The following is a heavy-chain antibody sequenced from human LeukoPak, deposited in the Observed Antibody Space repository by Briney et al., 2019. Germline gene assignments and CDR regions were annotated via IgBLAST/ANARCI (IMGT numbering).Heavy chain of an antibody. V-gene: IGHV3-7*01. CDR3: ARAREQQWLPQYYFDY. D-gene: IGHD6-19*01. CDR1: GFTFSSYW. Sequence: GGSLRLSCAASGFTFSSYWMSWVRQAPGKGLEWVANIKQDGSEKYYVDSVKGRFTIPGDNAKNSLYLQMNSLRAEDTAVYYCARAREQQWLPQYYFDYWGQGTLVTVSS. J-gene: IGHJ4*02. CDR2: IKQDGSEK.